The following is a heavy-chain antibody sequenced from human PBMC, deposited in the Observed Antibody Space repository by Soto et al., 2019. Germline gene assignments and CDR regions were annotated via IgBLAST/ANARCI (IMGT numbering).Heavy chain of an antibody. V-gene: IGHV3-30*18. CDR2: ISYDGSNK. CDR3: AKDAPEGFLEWLFYFDY. J-gene: IGHJ4*02. D-gene: IGHD3-3*01. CDR1: GFTFSSYG. Sequence: QVQLVESGGGVVQPGRSLRLSCAASGFTFSSYGMHWVRQAPGKGLEWVAVISYDGSNKYYADSVKGRFTISRDNSKNTLYLQMNSLSAEDTAVYYCAKDAPEGFLEWLFYFDYWGQGTLVTVSS.